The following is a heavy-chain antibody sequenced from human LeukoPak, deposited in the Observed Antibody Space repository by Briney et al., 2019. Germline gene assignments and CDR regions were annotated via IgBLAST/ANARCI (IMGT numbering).Heavy chain of an antibody. CDR2: IIGSGGST. CDR3: AKDESYMNVDIVATMDY. J-gene: IGHJ4*02. CDR1: GFTFSSYA. V-gene: IGHV3-23*01. Sequence: GGSLRLSCAASGFTFSSYAMSWVRQAPGKGLEWVSAIIGSGGSTYYADSVKGRFTISRDNSKNTLYLQMNSLRAEDTAVYYCAKDESYMNVDIVATMDYWGQGTLVTVSS. D-gene: IGHD5-12*01.